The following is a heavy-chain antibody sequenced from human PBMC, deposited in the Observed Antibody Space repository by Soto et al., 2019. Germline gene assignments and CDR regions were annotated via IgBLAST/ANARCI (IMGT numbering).Heavy chain of an antibody. Sequence: GASVKVSCKASGGTFTSYDINWVRQATGQGLEWMGWMNPNSGNTGYAQKFQGRVTMTRNTSISTAYMELSSLRSEDTAVYYCARSWGEQQLVVSYYYYYGMDVWGQGTTVTVSS. CDR3: ARSWGEQQLVVSYYYYYGMDV. CDR2: MNPNSGNT. D-gene: IGHD6-13*01. V-gene: IGHV1-8*01. CDR1: GGTFTSYD. J-gene: IGHJ6*02.